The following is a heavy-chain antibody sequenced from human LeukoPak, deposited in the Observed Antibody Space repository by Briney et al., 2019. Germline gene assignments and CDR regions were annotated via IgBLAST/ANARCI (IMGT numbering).Heavy chain of an antibody. D-gene: IGHD3-22*01. CDR2: IYYSGST. Sequence: SETLSLTCTVSGGSISSYYWTWIRQPPGKGLEWIGYIYYSGSTNYNPSLKSRVTISLDTSKNQFSLKLSSVTAADTAVYYCARQPYKTSCYYYYFDYWGQGTLVTVSS. V-gene: IGHV4-59*08. CDR1: GGSISSYY. J-gene: IGHJ4*02. CDR3: ARQPYKTSCYYYYFDY.